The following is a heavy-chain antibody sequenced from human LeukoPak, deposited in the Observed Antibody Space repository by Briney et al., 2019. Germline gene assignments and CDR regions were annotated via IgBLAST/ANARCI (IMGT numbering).Heavy chain of an antibody. CDR3: ARDLYIEIISAFDI. Sequence: GGSPRLSCAASGFTFSSYSINWVRRAPGKGLEWVSSISGSSSYIYYADSVKGRFTISRDNAKKSLYLQMNSLRAEDTAVYYCARDLYIEIISAFDIWGQGTMVTVSS. V-gene: IGHV3-21*01. D-gene: IGHD2-15*01. CDR2: ISGSSSYI. J-gene: IGHJ3*02. CDR1: GFTFSSYS.